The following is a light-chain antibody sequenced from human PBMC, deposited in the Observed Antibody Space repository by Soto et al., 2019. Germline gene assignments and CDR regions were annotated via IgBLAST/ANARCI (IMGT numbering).Light chain of an antibody. J-gene: IGLJ7*01. CDR1: TGAVTSSHY. CDR3: VLSFGEAAV. V-gene: IGLV7-46*01. CDR2: DTS. Sequence: QTVVTQEPSLTVSPGGTVTLTCGSSTGAVTSSHYPYWLQQKPGQAPRTLIFDTSNKHSWTPARFSGSLLGGKAALTLSGAQSEDEADYYCVLSFGEAAVFGGGTQLTVL.